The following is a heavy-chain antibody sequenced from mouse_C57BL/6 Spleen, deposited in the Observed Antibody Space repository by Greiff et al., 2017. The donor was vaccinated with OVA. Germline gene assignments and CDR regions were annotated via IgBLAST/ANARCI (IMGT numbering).Heavy chain of an antibody. Sequence: QVQLQQSGPELVKPGASVKISCKASGYAFSSSWMNWVKQRPGKGLEWIGRIYPGDGDTNYNGKFKGKATLTADKSSSTAYMQLSSLTSEDSAVYFCARSLWLRRWDYFDYWGQGTTLTVSS. CDR3: ARSLWLRRWDYFDY. D-gene: IGHD2-2*01. V-gene: IGHV1-82*01. CDR1: GYAFSSSW. CDR2: IYPGDGDT. J-gene: IGHJ2*01.